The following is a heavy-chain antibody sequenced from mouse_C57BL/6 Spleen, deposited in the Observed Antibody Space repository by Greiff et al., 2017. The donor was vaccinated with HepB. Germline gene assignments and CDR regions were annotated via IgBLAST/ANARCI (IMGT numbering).Heavy chain of an antibody. CDR3: ARRHYGSSWFAY. V-gene: IGHV1-82*01. CDR2: IYPGDGDT. CDR1: GYAFSSSW. Sequence: QVQLQQSGPELVKPGASVKISSKASGYAFSSSWMNWVKQRPGKGLEWIGRIYPGDGDTNYNGKFKGKATLTADKSSSTAYMQLSSLTSEDSAVYFCARRHYGSSWFAYWGQGTLVTVSA. D-gene: IGHD1-1*01. J-gene: IGHJ3*01.